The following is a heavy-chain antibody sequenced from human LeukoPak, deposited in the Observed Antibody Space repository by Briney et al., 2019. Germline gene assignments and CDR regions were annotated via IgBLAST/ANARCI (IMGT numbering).Heavy chain of an antibody. CDR1: GGSISSSSYY. CDR3: AREVRGVISMDV. Sequence: PSETLSLTCTVSGGSISSSSYYWGWIRQPPGKGLEWIGSIYYSGSTYYNPSLKSRVTISVDTSKNQFSLKLSSVTAADTAVYYCAREVRGVISMDVWGKGTTVTVSS. V-gene: IGHV4-39*07. J-gene: IGHJ6*03. CDR2: IYYSGST. D-gene: IGHD3-3*01.